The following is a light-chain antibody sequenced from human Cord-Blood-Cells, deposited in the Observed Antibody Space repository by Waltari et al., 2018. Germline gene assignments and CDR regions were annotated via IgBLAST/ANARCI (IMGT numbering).Light chain of an antibody. CDR2: RNN. J-gene: IGLJ3*02. V-gene: IGLV1-47*01. Sequence: QSVLTQPPSASATPGRRVTISCSGSSSNSGSNYVYWYQQLPGTAPKLLIYRNNQRPSGFADRVSVSESCASASLAISGLRSEDEADYYCAAWDDSLSGGVFGGGTKLTIL. CDR1: SSNSGSNY. CDR3: AAWDDSLSGGV.